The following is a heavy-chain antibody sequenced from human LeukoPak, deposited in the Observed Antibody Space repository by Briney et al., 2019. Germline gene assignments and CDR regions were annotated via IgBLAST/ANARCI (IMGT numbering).Heavy chain of an antibody. CDR1: GFTFDDYA. CDR3: AKDKHLYDRTGAFDI. CDR2: ISWNSGSI. Sequence: GRSLRLSCAASGFTFDDYAMQWVRQAPGKGLEWVSGISWNSGSIGYADSVKGRFTTSRDNAKNSLYLQMNSLRAEDMALYYCAKDKHLYDRTGAFDIWGQGTMVTVSS. V-gene: IGHV3-9*03. D-gene: IGHD1-14*01. J-gene: IGHJ3*02.